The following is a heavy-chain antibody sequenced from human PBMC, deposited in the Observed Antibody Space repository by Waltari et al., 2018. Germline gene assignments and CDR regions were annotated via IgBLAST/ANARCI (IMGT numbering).Heavy chain of an antibody. CDR3: ARMRGAYCSSTSCYAQGGYNWFDP. D-gene: IGHD2-2*01. Sequence: QVQLVRSGAEVTKPGSSVKVSCKASGGTFSSYAISWVRQPPGKGLEWIGYIYYSGSTNYNPSLKSRVTISVDTSKNQFSLKLSSVTAADTAVYYCARMRGAYCSSTSCYAQGGYNWFDPWGQGTLVTVSS. V-gene: IGHV4-59*07. CDR1: GGTFSSYA. J-gene: IGHJ5*02. CDR2: IYYSGST.